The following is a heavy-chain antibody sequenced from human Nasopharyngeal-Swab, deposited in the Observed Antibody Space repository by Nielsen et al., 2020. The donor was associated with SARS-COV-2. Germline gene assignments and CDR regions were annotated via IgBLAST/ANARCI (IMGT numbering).Heavy chain of an antibody. CDR1: GFTFSRYA. CDR2: ISYDGSNK. J-gene: IGHJ6*03. D-gene: IGHD6-19*01. CDR3: AKDITGYSSGWFYYYYYMDV. V-gene: IGHV3-30*18. Sequence: GGSLRLSCAASGFTFSRYAMHWVRQAPGKGLEWVAVISYDGSNKYYADSVKGRFTISRDNSKNTLYLQMNSLRAEDTAVYYCAKDITGYSSGWFYYYYYMDVWGKGTTVTVSS.